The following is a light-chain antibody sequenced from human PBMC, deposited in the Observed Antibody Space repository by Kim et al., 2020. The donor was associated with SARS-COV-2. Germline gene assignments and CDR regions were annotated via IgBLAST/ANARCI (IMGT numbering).Light chain of an antibody. V-gene: IGKV3-20*01. Sequence: EIVLTQYPGPLSLSPGERATLSCRASQSVSSNSLAWFQQKPGQAPRLLIFGASNRATGIPDRFSGSGSGTDFTLTISRLEPEDFAVYYCQQYVDSPFTFGPGTKVDIK. CDR1: QSVSSNS. J-gene: IGKJ3*01. CDR3: QQYVDSPFT. CDR2: GAS.